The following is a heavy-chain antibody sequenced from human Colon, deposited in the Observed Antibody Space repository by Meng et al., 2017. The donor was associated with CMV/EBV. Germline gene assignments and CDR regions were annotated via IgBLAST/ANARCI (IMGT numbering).Heavy chain of an antibody. CDR1: GFTFSSYW. CDR2: ISGTTNTV. V-gene: IGHV3-48*04. J-gene: IGHJ4*02. CDR3: VRLVVSSWYRHLDY. D-gene: IGHD6-13*01. Sequence: GESLKISCAASGFTFSSYWMSWVRQAPGKGLEWVAYISGTTNTVYSADSVKGRFTISRDNAKNFLFLQMNGRRAEDTAIYYCVRLVVSSWYRHLDYWGQGTLVTVSS.